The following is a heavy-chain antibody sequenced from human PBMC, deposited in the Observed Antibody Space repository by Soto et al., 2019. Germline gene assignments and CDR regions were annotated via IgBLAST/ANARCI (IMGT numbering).Heavy chain of an antibody. J-gene: IGHJ4*02. CDR2: IVVGSGNT. V-gene: IGHV1-58*01. CDR3: AADARHDYYDSSGYSI. Sequence: ASVKVSCKASGFTFTSSAVQWVRQARGQRLEWIGWIVVGSGNTNYAQKFQERVTITRDMSTSTAYMELSSLRSEDTAVYYCAADARHDYYDSSGYSIWGQGTLVTVSS. D-gene: IGHD3-22*01. CDR1: GFTFTSSA.